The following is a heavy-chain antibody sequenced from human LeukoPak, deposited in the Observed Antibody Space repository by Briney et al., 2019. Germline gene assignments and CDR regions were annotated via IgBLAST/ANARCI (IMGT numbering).Heavy chain of an antibody. CDR1: GFAFSSYS. J-gene: IGHJ4*02. CDR2: ISSSSTYT. D-gene: IGHD3-16*02. CDR3: ARLLYDYIWGSSRSYYFDH. V-gene: IGHV3-21*01. Sequence: GGSLRLSCAASGFAFSSYSMNWVRQVPGRGLEWVSSISSSSTYTHYADSLKGRFTISRDNAKNSVYLQVNSLRAEDTAVYYCARLLYDYIWGSSRSYYFDHWGQGTLVTVSS.